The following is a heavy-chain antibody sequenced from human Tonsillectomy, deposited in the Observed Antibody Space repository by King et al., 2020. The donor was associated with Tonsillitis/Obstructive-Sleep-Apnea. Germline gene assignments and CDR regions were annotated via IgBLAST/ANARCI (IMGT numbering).Heavy chain of an antibody. D-gene: IGHD4-17*01. V-gene: IGHV3-23*04. CDR1: GFTFSNYA. CDR2: TSGTGGTT. CDR3: AKVFGDYVIDY. Sequence: VQLVESGGGLVQPGGSLRLSCAASGFTFSNYAMSWVRQTPGKGLEWVSATSGTGGTTYSTVSVKGRFTISRDNSKNTLYLQMNSLRAEDTAVYFCAKVFGDYVIDYWGQGTLVTVSS. J-gene: IGHJ4*02.